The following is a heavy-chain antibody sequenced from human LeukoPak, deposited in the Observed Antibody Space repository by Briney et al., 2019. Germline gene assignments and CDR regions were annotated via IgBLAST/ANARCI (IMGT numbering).Heavy chain of an antibody. D-gene: IGHD3-10*01. CDR3: ARVPGGYYGSGSYSDY. J-gene: IGHJ4*02. CDR1: GFTFRDYY. CDR2: ISGTSETI. V-gene: IGHV3-11*04. Sequence: GGSLRLSCRASGFTFRDYYMTWIRQAPGKGLEWLSYISGTSETIYYADSVKGRFTISRDNAKNSLYLQMNSLRAEDTAVYYCARVPGGYYGSGSYSDYWGQGTLVTVSS.